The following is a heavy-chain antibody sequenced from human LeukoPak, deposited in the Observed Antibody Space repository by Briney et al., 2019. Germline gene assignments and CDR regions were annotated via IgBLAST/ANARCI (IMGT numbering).Heavy chain of an antibody. D-gene: IGHD2-15*01. V-gene: IGHV4-61*02. CDR1: GGSIITDNSY. CDR3: ARVFWKSGGYLDS. J-gene: IGHJ4*02. Sequence: PSETLSLTCTVSGGSIITDNSYWAWIRQPAGKGLEWIGRIYPSGSTDYSPSLKSRLGISIDTSNNQFSLTLTSVTAADTAVYFCARVFWKSGGYLDSWGQGILVTVSS. CDR2: IYPSGST.